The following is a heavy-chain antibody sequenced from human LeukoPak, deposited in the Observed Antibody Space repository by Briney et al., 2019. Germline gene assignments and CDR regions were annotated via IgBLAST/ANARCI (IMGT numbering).Heavy chain of an antibody. D-gene: IGHD6-19*01. J-gene: IGHJ4*02. CDR3: ARDMGTTGWYTFDY. V-gene: IGHV6-1*01. Sequence: SQTLPLTCAISGDSVSSKNGAWNWIRQSPSRGLEWLGRTYYRSKWYNDYAEFIQGRITINPDTSKNQFSLQLNSVTPEDTAVYFCARDMGTTGWYTFDYWGQGTLVTVSS. CDR2: TYYRSKWYN. CDR1: GDSVSSKNGA.